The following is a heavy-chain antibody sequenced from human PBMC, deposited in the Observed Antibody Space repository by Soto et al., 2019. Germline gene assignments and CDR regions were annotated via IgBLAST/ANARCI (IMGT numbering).Heavy chain of an antibody. J-gene: IGHJ6*02. Sequence: GESLKISCEGSGYSFATYWIGWVRQMPGKGLEWMGIIYPDDSDTRYSPSFQGQVTISADKSINTAYLQWSSLKASDSAIYYCARQYSSSWNYYYYGVDVWGQGTTVTSP. D-gene: IGHD6-13*01. CDR3: ARQYSSSWNYYYYGVDV. V-gene: IGHV5-51*01. CDR2: IYPDDSDT. CDR1: GYSFATYW.